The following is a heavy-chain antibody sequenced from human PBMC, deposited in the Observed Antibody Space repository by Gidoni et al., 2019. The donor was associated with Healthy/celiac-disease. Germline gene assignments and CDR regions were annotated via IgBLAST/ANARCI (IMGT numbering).Heavy chain of an antibody. J-gene: IGHJ6*02. V-gene: IGHV4-59*08. CDR3: ARHYFTSGDWFYYYGMDV. D-gene: IGHD3-9*01. CDR2: IYYSGST. Sequence: QVQLQASGPGLAKPSETLSLTCTVSGGSSSSYYWSWIRQPPGKGLEWIGYIYYSGSTNYNPSIKSRVTLSVDTSKNQFSLKLSSVTAADTAVYYCARHYFTSGDWFYYYGMDVWGQGTTVTVSS. CDR1: GGSSSSYY.